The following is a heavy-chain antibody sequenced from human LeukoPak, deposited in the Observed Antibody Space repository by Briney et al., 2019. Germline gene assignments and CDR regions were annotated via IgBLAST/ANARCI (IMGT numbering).Heavy chain of an antibody. V-gene: IGHV3-7*03. Sequence: PGGSLRLSCTASGFNFSTSWMSWVRQAPGKGLEWLANLKEDGGEKYYVDSVKGRFTISRDNARNSLYLQMNSLRAEDTAVYYCAKCILTGYYKGYMDVWGKGTTVTISS. D-gene: IGHD3-9*01. CDR3: AKCILTGYYKGYMDV. CDR1: GFNFSTSW. CDR2: LKEDGGEK. J-gene: IGHJ6*03.